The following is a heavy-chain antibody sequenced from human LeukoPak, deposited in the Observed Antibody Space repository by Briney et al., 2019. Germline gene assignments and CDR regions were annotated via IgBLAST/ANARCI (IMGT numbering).Heavy chain of an antibody. CDR3: ARGDTIVGATNLVDY. D-gene: IGHD1-26*01. CDR1: GYTFTSYD. Sequence: GASVKVSCKASGYTFTSYDINWVRQATRQGLEWMGWMNPNSGNTGYAQKFQGRVTITRNTSISTAYMELSSLRSEDTAVYYCARGDTIVGATNLVDYWGQGTLVTVSS. J-gene: IGHJ4*02. V-gene: IGHV1-8*03. CDR2: MNPNSGNT.